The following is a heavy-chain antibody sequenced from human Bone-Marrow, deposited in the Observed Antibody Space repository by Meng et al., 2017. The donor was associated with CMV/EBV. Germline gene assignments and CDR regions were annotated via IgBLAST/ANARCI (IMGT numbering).Heavy chain of an antibody. Sequence: GESLKISCAASGFTFSSYWMSWVRQAPGKGLEWVANIKQDGSEKYYVDSVKGRFTISRDNAKNSLYLQMNSLRAEDTAVYYCARNVYSTIEGYFYYWGQGTLVTVSS. D-gene: IGHD6-13*01. CDR1: GFTFSSYW. CDR3: ARNVYSTIEGYFYY. CDR2: IKQDGSEK. V-gene: IGHV3-7*01. J-gene: IGHJ4*02.